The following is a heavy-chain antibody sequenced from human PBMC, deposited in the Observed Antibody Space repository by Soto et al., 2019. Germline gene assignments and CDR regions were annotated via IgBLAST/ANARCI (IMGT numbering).Heavy chain of an antibody. CDR1: GGSISSYY. D-gene: IGHD1-26*01. Sequence: SETLSLTCTVSGGSISSYYWSWIRQPPGKGLEWIGYIYYSGSTNYNPSLKSRVTISVDTSKNQFSLKLSSVTAADTAVYYCARGIGPQDFDYWGQGTLVTSPQ. CDR3: ARGIGPQDFDY. V-gene: IGHV4-59*01. CDR2: IYYSGST. J-gene: IGHJ4*02.